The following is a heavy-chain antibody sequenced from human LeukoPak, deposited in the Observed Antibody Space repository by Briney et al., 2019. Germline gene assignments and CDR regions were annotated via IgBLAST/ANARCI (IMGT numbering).Heavy chain of an antibody. CDR3: ARGGTAATGIGS. J-gene: IGHJ5*02. Sequence: PGGSLTLSCTSSTFNFKRYEMNWVRQAPGRGLEWISYISSSGNTIYYADSVKGRFTISRDNAKSSLYLQMNSLRADDTAVYYCARGGTAATGIGSWGQGTLVAVSS. CDR1: TFNFKRYE. CDR2: ISSSGNTI. V-gene: IGHV3-48*03. D-gene: IGHD6-13*01.